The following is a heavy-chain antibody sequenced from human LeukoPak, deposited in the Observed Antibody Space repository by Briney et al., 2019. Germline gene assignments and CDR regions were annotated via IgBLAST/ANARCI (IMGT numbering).Heavy chain of an antibody. CDR3: ARDRDGFEGRLFDP. CDR2: INPNSGGT. J-gene: IGHJ5*02. D-gene: IGHD3-16*01. V-gene: IGHV1-2*02. Sequence: GASVKVSCKASGYTFTGYYMHWVRQAPGQGLEWMGWINPNSGGTNYAQKFQGRVTMTRDTPISTAYMELSRLRSDDTAVYYCARDRDGFEGRLFDPWGQGTLVTVSS. CDR1: GYTFTGYY.